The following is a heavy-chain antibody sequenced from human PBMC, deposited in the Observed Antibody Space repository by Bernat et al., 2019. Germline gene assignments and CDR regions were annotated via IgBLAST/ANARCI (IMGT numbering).Heavy chain of an antibody. V-gene: IGHV4-39*01. CDR3: AEGYYDFWSGYYGGVYFDY. J-gene: IGHJ4*02. Sequence: QLQLQESGPGLVKPSETLSLTCTVSGGSISSSSYYWGWIRQPPGKGLEWIESIYYSGSTYYNPSLKSRVTISVDTSKNQFSLKLSSVTAADTAVYYCAEGYYDFWSGYYGGVYFDYWGQGTLVTVSS. CDR2: IYYSGST. CDR1: GGSISSSSYY. D-gene: IGHD3-3*01.